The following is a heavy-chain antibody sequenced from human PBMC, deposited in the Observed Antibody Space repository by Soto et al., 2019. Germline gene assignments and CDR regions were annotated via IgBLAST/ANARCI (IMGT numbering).Heavy chain of an antibody. D-gene: IGHD2-15*01. CDR2: IYHSGST. CDR3: ARGQYCSGGSCSPDYYYMDV. CDR1: SGSISSSNW. Sequence: QVQLQESGPGLVKPSGTLSLTCAVSSGSISSSNWWRWVRQPPGKGLEWIGEIYHSGSTNYNPSLKSRVTISVDKSKNQFSLKLSSVTAADTAVYYCARGQYCSGGSCSPDYYYMDVWGKGTTVTVSS. V-gene: IGHV4-4*02. J-gene: IGHJ6*03.